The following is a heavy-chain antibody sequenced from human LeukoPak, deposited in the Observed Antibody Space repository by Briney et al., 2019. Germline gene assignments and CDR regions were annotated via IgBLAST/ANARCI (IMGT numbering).Heavy chain of an antibody. CDR2: IRYDGSNK. Sequence: PGGSLRLSCAASGFTFSSYGMHWVRQAPGKGLEWVAFIRYDGSNKYYADSVKGRFTISRDNSKNTLYLQMNSLRAEDTAVYYCAKDKAPTRHFDYWGQGTLVTVSS. D-gene: IGHD2-15*01. CDR1: GFTFSSYG. V-gene: IGHV3-30*02. J-gene: IGHJ4*02. CDR3: AKDKAPTRHFDY.